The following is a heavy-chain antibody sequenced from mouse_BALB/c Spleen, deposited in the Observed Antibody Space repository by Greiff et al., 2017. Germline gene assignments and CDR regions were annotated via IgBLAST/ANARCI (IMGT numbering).Heavy chain of an antibody. J-gene: IGHJ4*01. Sequence: EVHLVESGGGLVQPGGSRKLSCAASGFTFSSFGMHWVRQAPEKGLEWVAYISSGSSTIYYADTVKGRFTISRDNPKNTLFLQMTSLRSEDTAMYYCARSKAGTNYYAMDYWGQGTSVTVSS. V-gene: IGHV5-17*02. CDR1: GFTFSSFG. CDR2: ISSGSSTI. D-gene: IGHD4-1*01. CDR3: ARSKAGTNYYAMDY.